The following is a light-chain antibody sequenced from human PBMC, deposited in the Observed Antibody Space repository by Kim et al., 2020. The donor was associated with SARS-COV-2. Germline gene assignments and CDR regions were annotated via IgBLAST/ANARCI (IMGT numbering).Light chain of an antibody. CDR1: SSNIGSNY. CDR3: AVWDDSLSGYV. J-gene: IGLJ1*01. CDR2: KND. Sequence: GRRVIVSCSGSSSNIGSNYVYWYQQLPGTAPKLLIYKNDQWPSGVPDRFSGSKSGTSASLAIGGLRSEDEADYYCAVWDDSLSGYVFGTGTKVTVL. V-gene: IGLV1-47*01.